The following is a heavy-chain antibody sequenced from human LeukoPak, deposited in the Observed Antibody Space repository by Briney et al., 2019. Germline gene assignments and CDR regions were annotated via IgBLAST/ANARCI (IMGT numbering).Heavy chain of an antibody. CDR3: ARDGGYCGSTSCYSAYYYMDV. J-gene: IGHJ6*03. V-gene: IGHV1-2*02. CDR1: GYTFTGYY. CDR2: INPKSGGT. Sequence: ASVKVSCKASGYTFTGYYMHWVRQAPGQGLEWMGWINPKSGGTNYAQKFQGRVTMTRDTSISTAYMELSRLRSDDTAVYYCARDGGYCGSTSCYSAYYYMDVWGKGTTVTVSS. D-gene: IGHD2-2*01.